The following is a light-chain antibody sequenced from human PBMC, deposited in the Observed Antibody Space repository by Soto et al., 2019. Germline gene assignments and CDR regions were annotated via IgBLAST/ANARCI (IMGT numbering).Light chain of an antibody. CDR1: QSISSW. CDR3: QQYKSYPLT. CDR2: KAS. Sequence: DIQMTQSPSTLSASVGDRVTITCRASQSISSWLAWYQQKPGKVPKLLIYKASTLQTGVPSRFSGSGSGTEFALTISSLQPDDFATYYCQQYKSYPLTFGGGTKVEIK. J-gene: IGKJ4*01. V-gene: IGKV1-5*03.